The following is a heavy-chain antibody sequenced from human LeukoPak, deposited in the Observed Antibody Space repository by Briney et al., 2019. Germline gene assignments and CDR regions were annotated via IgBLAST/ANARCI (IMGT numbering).Heavy chain of an antibody. CDR1: GGSISSGDYY. CDR3: ASEITGGVLLRQVVVGAFDI. V-gene: IGHV4-30-4*01. CDR2: IYYSGST. J-gene: IGHJ3*02. D-gene: IGHD2-15*01. Sequence: SETLSLTCTVSGGSISSGDYYWSWIRQPPGKGLEWIGYIYYSGSTYYNPSLKSRVTISVDTSKNQFSLKLSSVTAADTAVYYCASEITGGVLLRQVVVGAFDIWGQGTMVTVSS.